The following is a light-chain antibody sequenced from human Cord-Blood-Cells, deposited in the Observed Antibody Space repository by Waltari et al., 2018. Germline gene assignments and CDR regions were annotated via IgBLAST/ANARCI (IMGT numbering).Light chain of an antibody. V-gene: IGKV3-11*01. CDR1: QSVSSY. CDR3: QQRSNWPRT. CDR2: DAS. Sequence: EIVLTQSPATLSLSPGERAPLPCRASQSVSSYLAWYQQKPGQAPRLLIYDASNRATGIPARFSGSGSGTDFTLTISSLEPEDFAVYYCQQRSNWPRTFGQGTKVEIK. J-gene: IGKJ1*01.